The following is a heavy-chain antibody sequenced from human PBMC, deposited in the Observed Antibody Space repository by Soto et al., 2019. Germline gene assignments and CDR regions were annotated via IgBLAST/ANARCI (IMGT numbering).Heavy chain of an antibody. Sequence: EVQLVESGGGRVRPGGSLRLSCAPSGLTFVSYRWNWARQPQGKGLGGVSSISSSRSYIYYADSGKGRFTISRDNPKNSLYLQMNSLRAEDTAVYYCARGERGLYSSSWDYYGMDVWGQGTTVTVSS. CDR2: ISSSRSYI. J-gene: IGHJ6*02. CDR1: GLTFVSYR. V-gene: IGHV3-21*01. CDR3: ARGERGLYSSSWDYYGMDV. D-gene: IGHD6-13*01.